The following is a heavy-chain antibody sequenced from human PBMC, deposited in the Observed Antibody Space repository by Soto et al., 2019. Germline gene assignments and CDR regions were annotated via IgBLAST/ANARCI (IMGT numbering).Heavy chain of an antibody. V-gene: IGHV3-23*01. Sequence: EVQLLESGGGLVQPGGSLRLSCAASGFTFSSYAMSWVRQAPGKGLEWVSAISGSGGSTYYADSVKGRFTISRDNSKNTLYLQMNSLRAEDTAVYYCEKDLVGDYAPYYFDYWGQGTLVTVSS. CDR1: GFTFSSYA. CDR2: ISGSGGST. J-gene: IGHJ4*02. CDR3: EKDLVGDYAPYYFDY. D-gene: IGHD4-17*01.